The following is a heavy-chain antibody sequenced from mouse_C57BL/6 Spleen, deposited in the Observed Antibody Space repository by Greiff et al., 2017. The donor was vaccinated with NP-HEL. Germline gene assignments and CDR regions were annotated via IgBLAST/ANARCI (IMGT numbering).Heavy chain of an antibody. D-gene: IGHD1-1*01. CDR2: ISDGGRYT. J-gene: IGHJ1*03. CDR1: GFTFSSYA. V-gene: IGHV5-4*01. CDR3: ARDASNYYGSRWYFDV. Sequence: EVQVVESGGGLVKPGGSLKLSCAASGFTFSSYAMSWVRQTPEKRLEWVATISDGGRYTYYPDNVKGRFTISRDNAKNNLYLQMSHLKSEDTAMYYCARDASNYYGSRWYFDVWGTGTTVTVSS.